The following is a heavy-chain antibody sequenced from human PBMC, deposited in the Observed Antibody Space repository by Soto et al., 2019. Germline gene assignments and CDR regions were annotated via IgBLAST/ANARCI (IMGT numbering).Heavy chain of an antibody. CDR1: GYTFTSYG. V-gene: IGHV1-18*01. Sequence: GVSVKVSCKASGYTFTSYGISWVRQAPGQGLEWMGWISAYNGNTNYAQKLQGRVTMTTDTSTSTAYMELRSLRSDDTAVYYCARDVPRLHWGSYKTHGYFDYWGQGTLVTVSS. D-gene: IGHD3-16*01. CDR2: ISAYNGNT. J-gene: IGHJ4*02. CDR3: ARDVPRLHWGSYKTHGYFDY.